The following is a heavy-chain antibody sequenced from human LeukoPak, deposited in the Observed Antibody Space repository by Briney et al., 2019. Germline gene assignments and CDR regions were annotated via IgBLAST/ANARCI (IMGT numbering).Heavy chain of an antibody. J-gene: IGHJ4*02. D-gene: IGHD4-23*01. CDR2: INPSGGST. V-gene: IGHV1-46*01. CDR3: ARAPYGGSFDY. CDR1: GYTFTSYY. Sequence: ASVKVSCKASGYTFTSYYMHWVRQAPGQGLEWMGVINPSGGSTSYAQKFQGRVTMTRDMSTSTVYMELSSLRSEDTAVYYCARAPYGGSFDYWGQGTLVTVSS.